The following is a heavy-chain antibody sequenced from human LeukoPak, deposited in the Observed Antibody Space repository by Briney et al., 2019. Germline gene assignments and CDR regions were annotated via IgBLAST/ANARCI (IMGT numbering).Heavy chain of an antibody. CDR2: ISYDGSKK. Sequence: GGSLRLSCAASGFKFSSYAIHWVRQAPGKGLEWVTIISYDGSKKYYADSVKGRFTISRDNSKNTLFLQMNNLRPDDTAVYSCARAKYYDTSGHFIREAFDIWGQGTMVTVSS. D-gene: IGHD3-22*01. J-gene: IGHJ3*02. V-gene: IGHV3-30*04. CDR3: ARAKYYDTSGHFIREAFDI. CDR1: GFKFSSYA.